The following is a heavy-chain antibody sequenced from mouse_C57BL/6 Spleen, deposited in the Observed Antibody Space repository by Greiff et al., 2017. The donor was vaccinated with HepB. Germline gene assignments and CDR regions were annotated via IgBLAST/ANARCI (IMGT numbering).Heavy chain of an antibody. CDR2: INPYNGGT. V-gene: IGHV1-19*01. J-gene: IGHJ1*03. Sequence: EVQLQQSGPVLVKPGASVKMSCKASGYTFTDYYMNWVKQSHGKSLEWIGVINPYNGGTSYNQKFKGKATLTVDKSSSTAYMELNSLTSEDSAVYYCARSGYYGSRYFDVWGTGTTVTVSS. CDR3: ARSGYYGSRYFDV. CDR1: GYTFTDYY. D-gene: IGHD1-1*01.